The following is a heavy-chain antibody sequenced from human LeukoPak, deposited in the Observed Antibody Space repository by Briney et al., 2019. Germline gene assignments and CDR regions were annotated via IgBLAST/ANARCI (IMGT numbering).Heavy chain of an antibody. J-gene: IGHJ3*02. CDR3: ARDSGVTDAFDI. V-gene: IGHV1-2*02. CDR2: INPNSGGT. D-gene: IGHD2-8*01. Sequence: ASVKVSCKASGGTFSSYAISWVRQAPGQGLEWMGWINPNSGGTNYAQKFQGRVTMTRDTSISTAYMELSRLRSDDTAVYYCARDSGVTDAFDIWGQGTMVTVSS. CDR1: GGTFSSYA.